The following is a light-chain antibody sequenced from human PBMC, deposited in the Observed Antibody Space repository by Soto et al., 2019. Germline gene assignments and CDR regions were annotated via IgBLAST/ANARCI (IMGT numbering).Light chain of an antibody. Sequence: QSVLTQPPSVSGAPGQRVTIACTGSSSNIGAGYPVHWYQQLPGTAPKLLVAGNRPSGVPDRFSVSKSGASASLAITGLQAEDEADYYCQSYDSSLSRRWVFGGGTKVTVL. CDR1: SSNIGAGYP. CDR2: G. V-gene: IGLV1-40*01. CDR3: QSYDSSLSRRWV. J-gene: IGLJ3*02.